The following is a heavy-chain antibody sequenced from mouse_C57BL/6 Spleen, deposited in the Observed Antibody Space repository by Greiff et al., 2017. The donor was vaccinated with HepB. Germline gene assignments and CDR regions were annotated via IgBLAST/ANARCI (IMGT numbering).Heavy chain of an antibody. J-gene: IGHJ2*01. D-gene: IGHD1-1*01. CDR3: ARTNYGSSFCFDD. CDR2: INPNNGGT. V-gene: IGHV1-26*01. Sequence: VQLQQSGPELVKPGASVKISCKASGYTFTDYYMNWVKQSHGKSLEWIGDINPNNGGTSYNQKFKGKATLTVDKSSSTAYMELRSLTSEDSAVYYCARTNYGSSFCFDDWGQGTTLTVSS. CDR1: GYTFTDYY.